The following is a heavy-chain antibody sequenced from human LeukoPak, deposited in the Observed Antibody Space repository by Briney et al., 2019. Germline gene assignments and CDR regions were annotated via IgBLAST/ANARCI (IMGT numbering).Heavy chain of an antibody. Sequence: SETLSLTCTVSGGSISSGGYYWSWIRQHPGKGLEWIGYIYYSGSTYYNPSLKSRVTISVDTSKNQFSLKLSSVTAADTAVYYCAREMVAAAGSPPQWGQGTLVTVSS. CDR1: GGSISSGGYY. V-gene: IGHV4-31*03. CDR3: AREMVAAAGSPPQ. D-gene: IGHD6-13*01. CDR2: IYYSGST. J-gene: IGHJ4*02.